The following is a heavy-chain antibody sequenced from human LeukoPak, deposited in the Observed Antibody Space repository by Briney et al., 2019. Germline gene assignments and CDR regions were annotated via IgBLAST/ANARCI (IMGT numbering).Heavy chain of an antibody. J-gene: IGHJ3*02. D-gene: IGHD6-13*01. Sequence: SGALFLTFTVSCGSLSSSCYYLGWNPPPPGEGLGWVWSIYYSGSTYYNPSLKSRVTISVDTSKNQFSLHLNSVTPEDTAVYYCARGGYSSSRHAFDICGQGTMVTVSS. CDR3: ARGGYSSSRHAFDI. CDR1: CGSLSSSCYY. V-gene: IGHV4-39*02. CDR2: IYYSGST.